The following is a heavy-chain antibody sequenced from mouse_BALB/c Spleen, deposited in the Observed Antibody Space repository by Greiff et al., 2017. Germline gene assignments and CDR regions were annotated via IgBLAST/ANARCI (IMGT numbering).Heavy chain of an antibody. V-gene: IGHV5-9-1*01. Sequence: EVMLVESGGGLVKPGGSLKLSCAASGFTFSSYAMSWVRQTPEKRLEWVATISSGGSYTYYPDSVKGRFTISRDNAKNTLYLQMSSLRSEDTAMYYCARAYYRYDEDYFDYWGQGTTLTVSS. CDR3: ARAYYRYDEDYFDY. J-gene: IGHJ2*01. D-gene: IGHD2-14*01. CDR2: ISSGGSYT. CDR1: GFTFSSYA.